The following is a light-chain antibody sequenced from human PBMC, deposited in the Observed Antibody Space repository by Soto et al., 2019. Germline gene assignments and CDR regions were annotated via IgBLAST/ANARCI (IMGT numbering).Light chain of an antibody. CDR2: GAS. V-gene: IGKV3-20*01. CDR1: QSVSSSY. CDR3: QQYGSSPSRT. J-gene: IGKJ1*01. Sequence: EIVLTQYPGTLSLSPGERATLSCRAIQSVSSSYLAWYQQKPGQAPRLLIYGASSRATGIPDRFSGSGSGTDFTLTISRLEPEDFAVYYCQQYGSSPSRTFGQGTKVDIK.